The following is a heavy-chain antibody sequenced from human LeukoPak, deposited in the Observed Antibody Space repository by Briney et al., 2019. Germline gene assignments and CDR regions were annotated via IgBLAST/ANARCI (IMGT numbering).Heavy chain of an antibody. D-gene: IGHD6-13*01. CDR3: ARVFGSSSWSGRLDY. CDR1: GGSISNYY. V-gene: IGHV4-59*01. CDR2: IYYSGST. Sequence: SETLSLTCTVSGGSISNYYWNWIRQPPGQGLEWIGHIYYSGSTNYNPSLKSRVTIPVDTSKNQFSLKLSSVTAADTAVYYCARVFGSSSWSGRLDYWGQGTLVTVSS. J-gene: IGHJ4*02.